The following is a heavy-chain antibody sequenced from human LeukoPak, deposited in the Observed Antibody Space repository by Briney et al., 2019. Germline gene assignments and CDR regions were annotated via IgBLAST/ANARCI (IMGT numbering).Heavy chain of an antibody. V-gene: IGHV4-38-2*01. J-gene: IGHJ4*02. CDR3: ARWYSSSGYFDY. Sequence: SETLSLTCGVSGYSIRSGYYWGWIRQPPGEGLEWIGSMYHSGNTNYNPSLKSRVTISVDTSKNQFSLKLSSVTAADTAVYYCARWYSSSGYFDYWGQGTLVTVSS. CDR1: GYSIRSGYY. D-gene: IGHD6-13*01. CDR2: MYHSGNT.